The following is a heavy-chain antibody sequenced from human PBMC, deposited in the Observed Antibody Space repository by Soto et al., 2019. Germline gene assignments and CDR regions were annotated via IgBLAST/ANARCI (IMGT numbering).Heavy chain of an antibody. CDR1: GFNLSNHD. CDR2: LSSGGSYI. Sequence: EVQLVESGGGLVKPGGSLRLSCAASGFNLSNHDMNWVRQRPGKGLEWVSSLSSGGSYIFYADSLRGRFTISRDSAKNLLYLHINSLRGEDTAVYYCARDAALGVKTLYGMDVWGQGTTVTVSS. CDR3: ARDAALGVKTLYGMDV. V-gene: IGHV3-21*02. D-gene: IGHD3-16*01. J-gene: IGHJ6*02.